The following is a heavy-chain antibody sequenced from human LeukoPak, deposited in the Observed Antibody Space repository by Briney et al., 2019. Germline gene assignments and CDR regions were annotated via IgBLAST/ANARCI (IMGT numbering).Heavy chain of an antibody. J-gene: IGHJ6*03. CDR2: ISSSSSYI. D-gene: IGHD5-18*01. V-gene: IGHV3-21*01. Sequence: GGSLRLSCAASGFTFSSYSMNWVRQAPGKGLEWVSSISSSSSYIYYADSVKGRFTISRDNAKNSLYLQMNSLRAEDTAVYYCARDRRGRGDTATFSCMDVWGKGTTVTVSS. CDR1: GFTFSSYS. CDR3: ARDRRGRGDTATFSCMDV.